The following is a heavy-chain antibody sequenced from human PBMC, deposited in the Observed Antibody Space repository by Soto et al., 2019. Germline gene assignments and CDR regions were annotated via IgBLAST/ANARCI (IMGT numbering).Heavy chain of an antibody. V-gene: IGHV3-23*01. CDR3: ARGVGYYYDRSGYYPF. CDR2: ISGSGGST. D-gene: IGHD3-22*01. J-gene: IGHJ4*02. Sequence: VQLLESGGGLVQPGGSLRLSCAASGFTFSTYAMNWVRQAPGKGLEWVSSISGSGGSTSYADSVKGRLTISRDNSKNTLYLQMNSPRAEDTAVYYCARGVGYYYDRSGYYPFWGQGALVTVSS. CDR1: GFTFSTYA.